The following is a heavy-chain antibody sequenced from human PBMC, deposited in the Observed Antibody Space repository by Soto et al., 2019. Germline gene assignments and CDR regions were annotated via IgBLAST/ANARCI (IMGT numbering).Heavy chain of an antibody. J-gene: IGHJ4*02. Sequence: QVQLQESGPGLVKPSQTLSLTCTVSGGSISSGGYYWSWIRQHPGKGLEWIGYIYYSGSTYYNPSLKSRVTISVDTSKNQFSLKLSSVTAADTAVYYCARALRFLEWPDSGYFDYWGQGTLVTVSS. CDR1: GGSISSGGYY. V-gene: IGHV4-31*03. D-gene: IGHD3-3*01. CDR3: ARALRFLEWPDSGYFDY. CDR2: IYYSGST.